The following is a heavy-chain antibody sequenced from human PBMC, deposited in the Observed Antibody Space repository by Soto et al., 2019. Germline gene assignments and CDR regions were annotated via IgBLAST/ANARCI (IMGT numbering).Heavy chain of an antibody. V-gene: IGHV4-39*01. CDR1: GGSITSTTFY. Sequence: HLQLQESGPGLVKPSETLSLTCSVSGGSITSTTFYWGWIRQPPGKGLEWIGSINYRGNANYNPSLENRLTLSVDTSRNQSSLKVSSVAAADTAVYYCAGGPQSASDYWGQGTLVTVSS. J-gene: IGHJ4*02. D-gene: IGHD2-15*01. CDR2: INYRGNA. CDR3: AGGPQSASDY.